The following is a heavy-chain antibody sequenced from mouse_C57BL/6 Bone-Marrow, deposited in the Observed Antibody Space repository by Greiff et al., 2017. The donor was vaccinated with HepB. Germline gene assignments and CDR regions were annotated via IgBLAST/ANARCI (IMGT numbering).Heavy chain of an antibody. V-gene: IGHV1-61*01. CDR2: IYPSDSET. CDR3: VTAHIAY. Sequence: VKLQQPGAELVRPGSSVKQSCKASGYTFTSYWMDWVKQRPGQGLEWIGNIYPSDSETHYNQKFKDKATLTVDKSSSTAYMQLSSLTSEDSAVYYCVTAHIAYWGQGTLVTVSA. J-gene: IGHJ3*01. CDR1: GYTFTSYW. D-gene: IGHD3-2*02.